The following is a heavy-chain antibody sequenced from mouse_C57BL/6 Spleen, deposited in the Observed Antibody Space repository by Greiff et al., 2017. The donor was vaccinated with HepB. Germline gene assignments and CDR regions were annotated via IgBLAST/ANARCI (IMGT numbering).Heavy chain of an antibody. J-gene: IGHJ1*01. CDR1: GYTFTSYW. CDR2: INTSSGYT. V-gene: IGHV1-7*01. Sequence: QVQLKQSGAELAKPGASVKLSCKASGYTFTSYWMHWVKQRPGQGLEWIGYINTSSGYTKYNQKFKDKATLTADKSSSTAYMQLRSLPYEDSEVYYCARRRNYWYFDVWGAGTTVTVSS. CDR3: ARRRNYWYFDV.